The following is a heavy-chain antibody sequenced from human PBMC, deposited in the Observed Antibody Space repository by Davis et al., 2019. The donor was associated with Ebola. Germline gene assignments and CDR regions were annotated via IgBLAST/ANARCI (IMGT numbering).Heavy chain of an antibody. CDR1: GVTFSSYA. CDR3: ARVADALWFGDLVFDS. J-gene: IGHJ4*02. Sequence: PGGSLRLSCAASGVTFSSYAMSWVRLAPGKGLEWVSTITGISFKTYYADSVKGRCTISRDNSKNTVFLQMTSLRVEDTAVYYCARVADALWFGDLVFDSWGQGTLVTVSS. D-gene: IGHD3-10*01. V-gene: IGHV3-23*01. CDR2: ITGISFKT.